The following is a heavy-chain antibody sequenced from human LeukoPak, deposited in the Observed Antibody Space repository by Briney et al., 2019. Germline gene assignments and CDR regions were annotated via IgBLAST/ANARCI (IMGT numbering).Heavy chain of an antibody. CDR1: GFTFSSYG. J-gene: IGHJ1*01. Sequence: PGRSLRLSCAASGFTFSSYGMHWVRQAPGKGLEWVAVISYDGSNKYYADSVKGRFTISRDNAKDSVYLQMNSLRVEDTADYYCARDFFGWSSLGHWGQGTLVTVSS. CDR3: ARDFFGWSSLGH. D-gene: IGHD6-19*01. V-gene: IGHV3-30*03. CDR2: ISYDGSNK.